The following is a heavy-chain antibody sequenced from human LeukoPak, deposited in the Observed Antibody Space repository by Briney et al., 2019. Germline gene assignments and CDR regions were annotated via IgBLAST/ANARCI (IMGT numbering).Heavy chain of an antibody. CDR1: GFTLSSYS. V-gene: IGHV3-48*02. Sequence: GGSLRLSCAASGFTLSSYSMNWVRQAPGKGLEWISYINSDRYRNTIYYADTVKGRFTISRDNAKSSLYLQLNSLRDEDTAIYYCARDRDYALDYWGQGTLVTVSS. J-gene: IGHJ4*02. CDR3: ARDRDYALDY. D-gene: IGHD4-17*01. CDR2: INSDRYRNTI.